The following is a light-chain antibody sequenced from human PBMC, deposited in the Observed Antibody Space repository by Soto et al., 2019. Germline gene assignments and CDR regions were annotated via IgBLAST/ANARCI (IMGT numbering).Light chain of an antibody. CDR2: AAS. J-gene: IGKJ1*01. Sequence: IQMTQTTSSLFASVGDRVTIACQASQDISNYLHWYQQKPGQAPKLVIYAASNLYTGVPSRFSGRRSGTEFTLTISSLQPEDFASYYCLQDYGDSWTFGQGTKVDIK. CDR3: LQDYGDSWT. CDR1: QDISNY. V-gene: IGKV1-6*01.